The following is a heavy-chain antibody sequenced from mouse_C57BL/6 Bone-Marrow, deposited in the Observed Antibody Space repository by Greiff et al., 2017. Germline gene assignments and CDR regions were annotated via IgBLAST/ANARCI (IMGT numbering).Heavy chain of an antibody. CDR2: IDPSDSET. D-gene: IGHD1-1*01. V-gene: IGHV1-52*01. CDR1: GYTFTSYW. J-gene: IGHJ2*01. Sequence: QVQLQQPGAELVRPGSSVKLSCKASGYTFTSYWMHWVKQRPIQGLEWIGNIDPSDSETHYNQKFKDKATLTVDKSSSTAYMQLSSLTSEDSAVYYCARSAGYYGSSRDYGGQGTTLTVSS. CDR3: ARSAGYYGSSRDY.